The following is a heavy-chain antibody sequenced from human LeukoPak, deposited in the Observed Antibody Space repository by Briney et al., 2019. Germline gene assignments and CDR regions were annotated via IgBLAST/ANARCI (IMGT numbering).Heavy chain of an antibody. D-gene: IGHD3-22*01. CDR1: GGSISSYY. V-gene: IGHV4-59*01. CDR3: ARDHYYNSSGYTFRH. CDR2: IYYSGST. J-gene: IGHJ1*01. Sequence: SETLSLTCTVSGGSISSYYWSWIRQPPGKGLEWIGYIYYSGSTNYNPSLKSRVTISVDTSKNQFSLKLSSVTAADTAVYYCARDHYYNSSGYTFRHWGQGTLVTVSS.